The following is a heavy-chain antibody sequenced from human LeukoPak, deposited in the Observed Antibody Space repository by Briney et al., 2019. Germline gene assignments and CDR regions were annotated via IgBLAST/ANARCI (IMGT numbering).Heavy chain of an antibody. CDR2: IYHSGST. CDR3: ARRELLSTPDAFDI. CDR1: GGSISSDNW. Sequence: SETLSLTCAVSGGSISSDNWWSWVRQPPGKGLEWIGEIYHSGSTYYNPSLKSRVTISVDTSKNQFSLKVSSVTAADTAVYYCARRELLSTPDAFDIWGQGTMVTVSS. V-gene: IGHV4-4*02. D-gene: IGHD3-10*01. J-gene: IGHJ3*02.